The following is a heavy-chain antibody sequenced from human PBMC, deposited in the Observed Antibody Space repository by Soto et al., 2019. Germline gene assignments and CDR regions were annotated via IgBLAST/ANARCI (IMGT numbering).Heavy chain of an antibody. CDR1: GLTFSSFW. CDR2: INQDGSNK. D-gene: IGHD1-26*01. V-gene: IGHV3-7*01. CDR3: ARDYRAD. J-gene: IGHJ4*02. Sequence: GGSLRLSCAASGLTFSSFWMSWVRQAPGKGPEWVASINQDGSNKQYVDSVKGRFTISRDNAENSLYLQMNSLRAEDTAVYYCARDYRADSGPGTLVTVSS.